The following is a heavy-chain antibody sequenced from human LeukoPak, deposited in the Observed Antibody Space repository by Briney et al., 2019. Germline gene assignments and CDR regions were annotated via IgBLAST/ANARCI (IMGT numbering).Heavy chain of an antibody. CDR2: IYSGGST. CDR3: AKGTGYSSSWYAY. J-gene: IGHJ4*02. Sequence: GVSLRLSCAASGFTVSSNYMSWVRQAPGKGLEWVSVIYSGGSTYYADSVTGRLTISRDNSKNTLYLQMNSLRADGTAVYYCAKGTGYSSSWYAYWGQGTLVTVSS. D-gene: IGHD6-13*01. CDR1: GFTVSSNY. V-gene: IGHV3-53*01.